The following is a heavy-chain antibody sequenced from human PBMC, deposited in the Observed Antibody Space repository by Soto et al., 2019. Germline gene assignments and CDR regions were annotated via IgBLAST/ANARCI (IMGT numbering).Heavy chain of an antibody. CDR2: IYYSGST. V-gene: IGHV4-39*02. J-gene: IGHJ4*02. Sequence: PSETLSLTCTVSGGSISSSSYYWGWIRQPPGKGLEWIGSIYYSGSTYYNPSLKSRVTISVDTSKNQFSLKLSSVTAADTAVYYCARDTSFPEYWGQGTLVTVSS. D-gene: IGHD1-26*01. CDR1: GGSISSSSYY. CDR3: ARDTSFPEY.